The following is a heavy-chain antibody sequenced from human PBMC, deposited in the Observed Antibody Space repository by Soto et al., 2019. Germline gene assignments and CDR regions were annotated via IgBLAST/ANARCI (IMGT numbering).Heavy chain of an antibody. J-gene: IGHJ4*02. D-gene: IGHD3-10*01. CDR2: INSDGTIT. V-gene: IGHV3-74*01. CDR1: GFTFSAYW. CDR3: AREYYGSGI. Sequence: EVQLVESGGALIQPGGSLRISCAASGFTFSAYWMFWVRQAPGKGLVWLSRINSDGTITDYADSVRGGFTISRDNAENTLYMQLNSLRADDTAVYYCAREYYGSGIWGQGTLVTVSS.